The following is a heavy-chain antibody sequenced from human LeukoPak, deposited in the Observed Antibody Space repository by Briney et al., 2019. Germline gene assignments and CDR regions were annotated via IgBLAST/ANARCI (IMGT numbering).Heavy chain of an antibody. Sequence: SETLSLTCTVSGGSITNYYWSRIREPPGKELEWIGYIYYSGSTKNNPSFQSRVTISVDTSKNQFSLKLTSVTAADTAVYYCARHADILTGYPFDYWGRGTLVTVSS. CDR1: GGSITNYY. D-gene: IGHD3-9*01. V-gene: IGHV4-59*08. CDR2: IYYSGST. CDR3: ARHADILTGYPFDY. J-gene: IGHJ4*02.